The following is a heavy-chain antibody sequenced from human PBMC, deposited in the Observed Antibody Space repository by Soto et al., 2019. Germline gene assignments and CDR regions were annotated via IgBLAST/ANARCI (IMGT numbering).Heavy chain of an antibody. CDR2: INTDTGNT. V-gene: IGHV1-18*01. J-gene: IGHJ5*02. Sequence: QVQLVQSGVEVKKPGASVQVSCKTSGYSFANYGINWVRQAPGQGLEWMGWINTDTGNTVYAQTFQGRVTMTTDTSTRTVFMDLRSLRTDDTAVYYCARDLMYTSSPDSWFDPWGQGTLVTVSS. CDR3: ARDLMYTSSPDSWFDP. CDR1: GYSFANYG. D-gene: IGHD6-6*01.